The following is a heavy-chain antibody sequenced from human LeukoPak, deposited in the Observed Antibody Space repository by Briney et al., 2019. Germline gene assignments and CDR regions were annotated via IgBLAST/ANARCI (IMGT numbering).Heavy chain of an antibody. CDR3: AREMYSSGWFNAFDI. Sequence: GGSLRLSCVASGFTFSSYWMRWVRQAPGKGLEWVANIKQDGSEKYYVDFVKGRFTISRDNAKNSLYLQMSSLRAEDTALYNCAREMYSSGWFNAFDIWGQGTMVTVSS. CDR2: IKQDGSEK. J-gene: IGHJ3*02. V-gene: IGHV3-7*03. D-gene: IGHD6-19*01. CDR1: GFTFSSYW.